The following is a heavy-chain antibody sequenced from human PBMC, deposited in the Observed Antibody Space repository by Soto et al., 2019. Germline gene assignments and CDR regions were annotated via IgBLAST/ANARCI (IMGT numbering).Heavy chain of an antibody. V-gene: IGHV1-69*12. CDR2: SIPIFGTA. Sequence: QVQLVQSGAEVKKPGSSVKVSCKASGGTFSSYAISWVRQAPGQGLEWMGGSIPIFGTANYAQKYQGTLTIPADESTSTAYMELRSLRSEDTAVYYCAREGGSGNYRYYAMDVWGQGTTVTVSS. CDR1: GGTFSSYA. D-gene: IGHD3-10*01. CDR3: AREGGSGNYRYYAMDV. J-gene: IGHJ6*02.